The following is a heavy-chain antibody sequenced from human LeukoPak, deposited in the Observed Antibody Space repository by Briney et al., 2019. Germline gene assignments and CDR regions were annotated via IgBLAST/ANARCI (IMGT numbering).Heavy chain of an antibody. Sequence: PGGSLRLSCAASGFSFSNYWMSWVRQAPGKGLEWVANIKGDGSGINYVDSVKGRFTISRDNAKNSLYLQMNTLKAEDTAVYYCARERPNTWSAFDSWGQGTLVTVSS. CDR3: ARERPNTWSAFDS. CDR2: IKGDGSGI. V-gene: IGHV3-7*01. CDR1: GFSFSNYW. D-gene: IGHD2-8*02. J-gene: IGHJ4*02.